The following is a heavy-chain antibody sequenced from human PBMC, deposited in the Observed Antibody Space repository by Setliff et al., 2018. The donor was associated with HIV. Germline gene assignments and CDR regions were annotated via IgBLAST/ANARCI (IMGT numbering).Heavy chain of an antibody. Sequence: NPSETLSLTCSVSGDSINNYYWSWIRQPPGKGLEWIGYIHYSGSTKYNPSLKSRVTISADTSKNQFSLNLSSVTAADTAVYYCATLNSRHYFNYWGQGTLVTVSS. D-gene: IGHD2-21*01. J-gene: IGHJ4*02. V-gene: IGHV4-59*08. CDR1: GDSINNYY. CDR3: ATLNSRHYFNY. CDR2: IHYSGST.